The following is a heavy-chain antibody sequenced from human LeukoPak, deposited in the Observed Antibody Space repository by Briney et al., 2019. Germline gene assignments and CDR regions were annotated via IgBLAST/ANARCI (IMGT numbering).Heavy chain of an antibody. CDR2: IGKGGDS. Sequence: GGSLRLSCAASGFTFSNYDMHWVRQATGKGLEWVSSIGKGGDSYYAGSVKGRFTISRENSKNSLHLQMNSLRAGDTAVYYCTRGGEGFDPWGQGTLVTVSS. V-gene: IGHV3-13*01. J-gene: IGHJ5*02. D-gene: IGHD2-21*01. CDR3: TRGGEGFDP. CDR1: GFTFSNYD.